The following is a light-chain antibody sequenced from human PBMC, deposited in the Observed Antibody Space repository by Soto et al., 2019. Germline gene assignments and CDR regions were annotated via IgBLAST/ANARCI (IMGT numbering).Light chain of an antibody. CDR2: KAS. CDR1: QSIGIW. CDR3: QQYNDYSWT. J-gene: IGKJ1*01. Sequence: IQMTQSPSTLSASVGDRVAITCRASQSIGIWLTWYQQKPGKAPRFLIYKASSLESRVPSSFSGSGSGELFTLTISSLPPDDFATYYCQQYNDYSWTFGEGTKVEVK. V-gene: IGKV1-5*03.